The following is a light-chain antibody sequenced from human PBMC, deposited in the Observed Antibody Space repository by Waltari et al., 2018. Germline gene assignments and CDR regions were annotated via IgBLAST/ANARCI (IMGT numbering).Light chain of an antibody. Sequence: DIVMTQSPDSLSVSLGERATINCKSSLSILHSSENKNYLGWYQQKSGQSPKLLIYGASTRESGVPDRVSCSGSGTDFTLTISSLQAEDVAVYYCQQYYSTPFTFGPGTKVDIK. CDR3: QQYYSTPFT. CDR2: GAS. J-gene: IGKJ3*01. V-gene: IGKV4-1*01. CDR1: LSILHSSENKNY.